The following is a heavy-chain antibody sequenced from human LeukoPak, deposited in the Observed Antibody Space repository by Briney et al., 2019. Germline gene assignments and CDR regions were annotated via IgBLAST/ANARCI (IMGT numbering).Heavy chain of an antibody. CDR3: AELGITMIGGA. Sequence: GGSPRLSCAASGFTFSDYSMNWVRQAPGKGLEWVSSISSSSSYIFYADSVRGRFSISRDNAKNSLYLQMNSLRAEDTAVYYCAELGITMIGGAWGKGTTVTISS. CDR1: GFTFSDYS. J-gene: IGHJ6*04. D-gene: IGHD3-10*02. CDR2: ISSSSSYI. V-gene: IGHV3-21*01.